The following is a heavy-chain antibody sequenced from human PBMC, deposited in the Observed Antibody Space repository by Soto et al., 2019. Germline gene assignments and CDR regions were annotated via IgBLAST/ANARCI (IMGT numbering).Heavy chain of an antibody. D-gene: IGHD1-20*01. CDR3: AREQYNWKL. CDR2: VYHTGNT. V-gene: IGHV4-59*01. J-gene: IGHJ4*02. Sequence: SETLSLTCTVSGVSITPYYWTWIRHPPGEGLEWIGYVYHTGNTYYNPSLKSRVTISLDTSKNRVSLRLKSVTAADTAVYYCAREQYNWKLWGQGTLVTVSS. CDR1: GVSITPYY.